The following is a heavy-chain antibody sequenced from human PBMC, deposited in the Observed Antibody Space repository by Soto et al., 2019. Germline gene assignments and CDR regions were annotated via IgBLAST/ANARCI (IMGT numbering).Heavy chain of an antibody. J-gene: IGHJ3*02. D-gene: IGHD5-12*01. Sequence: GESLKISCKGSGYSFTSYWIGWVRQMPGKGLEWMGIIYPGDSDTRYSPSFQGQVTISADKSISTAYLQWSSLKASDTAMYYCARPSQRWLQSAAFDIWGQGTMVTVSS. CDR1: GYSFTSYW. CDR2: IYPGDSDT. V-gene: IGHV5-51*01. CDR3: ARPSQRWLQSAAFDI.